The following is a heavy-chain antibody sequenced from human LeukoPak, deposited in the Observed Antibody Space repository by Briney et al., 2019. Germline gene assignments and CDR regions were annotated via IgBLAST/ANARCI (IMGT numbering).Heavy chain of an antibody. CDR2: ISVNGRDK. Sequence: PGGSLRLSCAASGFDFNSYALHWVRQAPGKGLESVAVISVNGRDKYYANSVKGRFSISRDNSKNTFSLQMNSLRVEDSASYYCAALDWCHKYLVACGSSEYWGQGTLVTVSS. V-gene: IGHV3-30*01. CDR1: GFDFNSYA. J-gene: IGHJ4*02. CDR3: AALDWCHKYLVACGSSEY. D-gene: IGHD2-21*01.